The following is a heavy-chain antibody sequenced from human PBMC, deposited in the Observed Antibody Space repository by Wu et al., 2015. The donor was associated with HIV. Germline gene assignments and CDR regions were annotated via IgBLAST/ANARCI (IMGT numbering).Heavy chain of an antibody. CDR1: GGTFSSYA. J-gene: IGHJ6*02. CDR3: ARDILTGGDYYYYYGMDV. Sequence: QVQLVQSGAEVKKPGSSVKVSCKASGGTFSSYAISWVRQAPGQGLEWMGGIIPIFGTANYAQKFQGRVTITTDESTSTAYMELSSLRSEDTAVYYCARDILTGGDYYYYYGMDVWGQGTTVTVSS. V-gene: IGHV1-69*05. CDR2: IIPIFGTA. D-gene: IGHD3-9*01.